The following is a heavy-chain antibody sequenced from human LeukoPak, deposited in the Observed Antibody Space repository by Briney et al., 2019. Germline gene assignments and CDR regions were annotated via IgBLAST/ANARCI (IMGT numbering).Heavy chain of an antibody. CDR3: ARGGYSYGTRSDY. CDR1: GGSISGYY. V-gene: IGHV4-34*01. CDR2: INHSGST. D-gene: IGHD5-18*01. Sequence: ASETLSLTCTVSGGSISGYYWSWIRQPPGKGLEWIGEINHSGSTNYNPSLKSRVTISVDTSKNQFSLKLSSVTAADTAVYYCARGGYSYGTRSDYWGQGTLVTVSS. J-gene: IGHJ4*02.